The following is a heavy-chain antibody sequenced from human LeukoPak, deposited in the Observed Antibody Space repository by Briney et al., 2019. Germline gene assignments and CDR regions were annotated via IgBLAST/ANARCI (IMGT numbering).Heavy chain of an antibody. Sequence: GRSLRLSCAASGFTFDDYAMHWVRQAPGKGLEWVSGISWNSGSIGYADSVKGRFTISRDNAKNSLYLQMNSLRAEDTALYYCAKLVVDYYDSSGYYSDFDYWGQGTLVTVSS. CDR3: AKLVVDYYDSSGYYSDFDY. CDR2: ISWNSGSI. D-gene: IGHD3-22*01. J-gene: IGHJ4*02. CDR1: GFTFDDYA. V-gene: IGHV3-9*01.